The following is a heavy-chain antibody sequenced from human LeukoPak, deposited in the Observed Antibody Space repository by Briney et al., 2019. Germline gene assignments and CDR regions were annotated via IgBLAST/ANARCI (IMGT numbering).Heavy chain of an antibody. J-gene: IGHJ4*02. CDR1: GGSTSSSSYY. V-gene: IGHV4-39*01. D-gene: IGHD6-19*01. CDR3: ATTSLGYSSGWYYFDY. Sequence: SETLSLTCTVSGGSTSSSSYYWGWIRQPPGKGLEWIGSIYYSGSTYYNPSLKSRVTISVDTSKNQFSLKLSSVTAADTAVYYCATTSLGYSSGWYYFDYWGQGTLVTVSS. CDR2: IYYSGST.